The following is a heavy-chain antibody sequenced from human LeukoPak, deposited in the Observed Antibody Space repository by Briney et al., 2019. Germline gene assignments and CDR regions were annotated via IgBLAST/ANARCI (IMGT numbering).Heavy chain of an antibody. J-gene: IGHJ4*02. V-gene: IGHV3-21*01. D-gene: IGHD6-19*01. Sequence: GGSLRLSCAASEFTFSSYSMNWVRQAPGKGLEWVSSISSSSSYIHYADSVKGRFTISRDNAKNSLYLQMNSLRAEDTAVYYCASRRYSSGWFDDYWGQGTLVTVSS. CDR2: ISSSSSYI. CDR1: EFTFSSYS. CDR3: ASRRYSSGWFDDY.